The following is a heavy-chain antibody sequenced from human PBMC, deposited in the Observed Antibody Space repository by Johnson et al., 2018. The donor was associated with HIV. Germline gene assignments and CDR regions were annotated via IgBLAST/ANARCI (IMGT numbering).Heavy chain of an antibody. CDR1: GFTFSDYY. J-gene: IGHJ3*02. CDR3: GNSLLLDAFNI. D-gene: IGHD2-15*01. CDR2: ISSSGRTI. Sequence: QVQLVESGGGLVKPGGSLRLSCAASGFTFSDYYMSWIRQAPGKGLEWVSYISSSGRTIYYAYSVKGRFTISRDNSKTTLYLQMNSLRDEDTAVYYCGNSLLLDAFNIWGQGTMVTVSS. V-gene: IGHV3-11*01.